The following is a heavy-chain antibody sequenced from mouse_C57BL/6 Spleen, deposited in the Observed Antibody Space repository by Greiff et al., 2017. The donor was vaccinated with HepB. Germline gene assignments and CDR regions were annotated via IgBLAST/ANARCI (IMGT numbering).Heavy chain of an antibody. J-gene: IGHJ4*01. CDR2: IYPSDSET. V-gene: IGHV1-61*01. CDR1: GYTFTSYW. D-gene: IGHD1-1*01. Sequence: QVQLQQPGAELVRPGSSVKLSCKASGYTFTSYWMDWVKQRPGQGLEWIGNIYPSDSETHYNQKFKDKATLTVDKSSSTAYMQLSSLTSEDSAVYYCARQSSYDYYAMDYWGQGTSVTVSS. CDR3: ARQSSYDYYAMDY.